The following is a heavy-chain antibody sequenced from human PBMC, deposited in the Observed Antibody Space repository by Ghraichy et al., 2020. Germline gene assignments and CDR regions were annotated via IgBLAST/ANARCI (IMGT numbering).Heavy chain of an antibody. Sequence: SQTLSLTCAVYGGSFSGYYWSWIRQPPGKGLEWIGEINHRGSTNYNPSLKSRVTISVDTSKNQFSLKLSSVTAADTAVYYCARGGSWFGELLQREVYFDYWGQGTLVTVSS. V-gene: IGHV4-34*01. J-gene: IGHJ4*02. CDR3: ARGGSWFGELLQREVYFDY. CDR1: GGSFSGYY. CDR2: INHRGST. D-gene: IGHD3-10*01.